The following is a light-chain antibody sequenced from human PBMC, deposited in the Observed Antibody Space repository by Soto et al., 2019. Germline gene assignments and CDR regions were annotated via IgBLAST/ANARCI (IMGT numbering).Light chain of an antibody. J-gene: IGKJ1*01. CDR1: QSVSSN. V-gene: IGKV3-15*01. CDR2: GAS. Sequence: EIVLTQSPATLSVSPGDRATLSCRASQSVSSNLAWFQQKPGQAPSLLIYGASTRATGIPARFSGSGSGPQFTLTISSLQSEDFSIYYRQQHNTCPLRPFGQGSKVEIK. CDR3: QQHNTCPLRP.